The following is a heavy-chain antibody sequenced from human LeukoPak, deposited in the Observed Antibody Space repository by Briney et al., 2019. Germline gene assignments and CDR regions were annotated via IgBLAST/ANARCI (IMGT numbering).Heavy chain of an antibody. J-gene: IGHJ3*02. CDR2: INSDGSST. D-gene: IGHD3-22*01. Sequence: GGSLRLSCAASGFTFSSYWMHWVRQAPGKGLVWVSRINSDGSSTSYADSVKGRFTISRDNAKNTLYLQMNSLRAEDTAVYYCARRELLFDSSGWDAFDIWGQGTMVTVSS. CDR3: ARRELLFDSSGWDAFDI. V-gene: IGHV3-74*01. CDR1: GFTFSSYW.